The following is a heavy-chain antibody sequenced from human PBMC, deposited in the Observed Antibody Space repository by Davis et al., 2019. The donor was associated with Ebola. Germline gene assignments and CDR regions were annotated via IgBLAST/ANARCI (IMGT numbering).Heavy chain of an antibody. Sequence: PSETLSLTCAVYGGSFSGYYWSWIRQPPGKGLEWIGEINHSGSTNYNPSLKSRVTISVDTSKNQFSLKLSSVTAADTAVYYCARGRHFWSGYHYYYYYMDVWGKGTTVTVSS. CDR1: GGSFSGYY. D-gene: IGHD3-3*02. CDR2: INHSGST. J-gene: IGHJ6*03. V-gene: IGHV4-34*01. CDR3: ARGRHFWSGYHYYYYYMDV.